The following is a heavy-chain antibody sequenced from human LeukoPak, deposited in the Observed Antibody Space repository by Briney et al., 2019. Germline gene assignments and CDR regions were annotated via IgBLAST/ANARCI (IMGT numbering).Heavy chain of an antibody. J-gene: IGHJ3*02. Sequence: SETLSLTCTVSGGSISSSTYYWGWIRQPPGKGLEWIGSIYYSGSAYYKPSLKSRVTISVDTSKEQFSLNLKYVTAADTAVYYCARVASSVRDDPFDIWGQGTRVTVSS. D-gene: IGHD6-19*01. CDR3: ARVASSVRDDPFDI. CDR1: GGSISSSTYY. V-gene: IGHV4-39*02. CDR2: IYYSGSA.